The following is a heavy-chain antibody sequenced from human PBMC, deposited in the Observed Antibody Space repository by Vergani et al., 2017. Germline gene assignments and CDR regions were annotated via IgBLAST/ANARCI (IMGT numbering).Heavy chain of an antibody. D-gene: IGHD3-3*01. Sequence: QVQLVQSGAEVKKPGSSVKVSCKASGGTFISYAISWVRQAPGQGLEWMGGIIPIFGTANYAQKFKGRVTITADESTSPACMELSSLRSEDTAVYYCAVAXRFWGGYYDEYCYCGMDVWGQGTTVTVSS. CDR3: AVAXRFWGGYYDEYCYCGMDV. V-gene: IGHV1-69*01. CDR1: GGTFISYA. J-gene: IGHJ6*02. CDR2: IIPIFGTA.